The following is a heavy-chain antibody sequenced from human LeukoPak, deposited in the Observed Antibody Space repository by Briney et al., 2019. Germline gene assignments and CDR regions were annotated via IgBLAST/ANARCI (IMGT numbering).Heavy chain of an antibody. CDR3: ARDGGYCSTTSCGLGNWFDP. CDR2: INPDSGGA. V-gene: IGHV1-2*02. CDR1: GYTFTGYY. Sequence: ASVKVSCKASGYTFTGYYMHWVRQAPGQGLEWMGWINPDSGGANYAQKFQGRVTMTRDTSISTAYMELSSLRSDDTAVYYCARDGGYCSTTSCGLGNWFDPWGQGTLVTVSS. J-gene: IGHJ5*02. D-gene: IGHD2-2*01.